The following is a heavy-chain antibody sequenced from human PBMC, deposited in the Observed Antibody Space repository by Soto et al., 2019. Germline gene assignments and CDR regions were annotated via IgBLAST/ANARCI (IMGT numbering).Heavy chain of an antibody. Sequence: QVQLVESGGGVVQPGRSLRLSCAASGFTFSSYAMHRVRQAPGKGLARVAVISYDGSNKYYADSVKGRSTISRDNSKNTLYLQMNSLRAEETAVYDCARDSETGGSSWYVYGMDVWGQGTTVTVSS. CDR1: GFTFSSYA. D-gene: IGHD6-13*01. V-gene: IGHV3-30-3*01. CDR2: ISYDGSNK. J-gene: IGHJ6*02. CDR3: ARDSETGGSSWYVYGMDV.